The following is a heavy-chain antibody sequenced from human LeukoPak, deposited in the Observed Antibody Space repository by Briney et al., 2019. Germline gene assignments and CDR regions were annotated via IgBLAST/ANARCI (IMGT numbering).Heavy chain of an antibody. D-gene: IGHD1-26*01. CDR2: VNPNSGDT. V-gene: IGHV1-2*02. Sequence: ASVKVSCKASGYTFTGYYLHWVRQAPGQGLEWMVCVNPNSGDTNYAQKSQGSVTMTRDTSISTVHMELSRLRSDDTAVYYCARASGSYWWFDSWGQGTLVTVSS. J-gene: IGHJ5*01. CDR1: GYTFTGYY. CDR3: ARASGSYWWFDS.